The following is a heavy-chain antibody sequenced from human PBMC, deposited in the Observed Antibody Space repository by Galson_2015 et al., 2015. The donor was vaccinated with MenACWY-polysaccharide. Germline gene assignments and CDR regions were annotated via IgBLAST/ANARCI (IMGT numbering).Heavy chain of an antibody. D-gene: IGHD5-12*01. CDR2: IYPGDSDT. J-gene: IGHJ6*02. CDR1: GYSFTSYW. V-gene: IGHV5-51*01. Sequence: QSGAEVKKPGESLKIPCEGSGYSFTSYWIAWVRQMPGKGLEWMGIIYPGDSDTRYSPSFQGQVTISADKSIGTAYLQWSSLKASDTAMYYCARNNYAGLRGYYYGMDVWGQGTTVTVSS. CDR3: ARNNYAGLRGYYYGMDV.